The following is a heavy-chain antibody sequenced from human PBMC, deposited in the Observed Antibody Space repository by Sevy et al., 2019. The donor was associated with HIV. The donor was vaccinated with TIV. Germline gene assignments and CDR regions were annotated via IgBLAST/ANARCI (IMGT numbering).Heavy chain of an antibody. D-gene: IGHD6-19*01. CDR3: AKDVVAVAGTSYYYYGMDV. J-gene: IGHJ6*02. V-gene: IGHV3-30-3*01. CDR2: ISYDGSNK. CDR1: GFTFSSYA. Sequence: GGSLRLSCAASGFTFSSYAMHWVRQAPGKGLEWVAVISYDGSNKYYADSVKGRFTISRDNSKNTLYLQMNSLRAEDTAVYYCAKDVVAVAGTSYYYYGMDVWGQGTTVTVSS.